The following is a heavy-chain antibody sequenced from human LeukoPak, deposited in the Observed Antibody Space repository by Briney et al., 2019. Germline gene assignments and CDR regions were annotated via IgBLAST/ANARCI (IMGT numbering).Heavy chain of an antibody. CDR1: GYTFTNYG. CDR3: ARDIGVSQFDS. J-gene: IGHJ4*02. CDR2: ISGYNGKT. V-gene: IGHV1-18*01. Sequence: ASVKVSCKPSGYTFTNYGISWVRQAPGQGLEWMGWISGYNGKTDYSQKLQGIVTMTTDTSTSTASIELRSLTSYDTAVYYCARDIGVSQFDSWGQGTLVTVSS. D-gene: IGHD3-10*01.